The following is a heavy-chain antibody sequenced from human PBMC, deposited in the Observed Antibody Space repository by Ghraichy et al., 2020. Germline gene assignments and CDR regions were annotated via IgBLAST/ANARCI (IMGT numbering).Heavy chain of an antibody. Sequence: SETLSLTCTVSGGSISSYYWSWIRQPPGKGLEWIGYIYYSGSTNYNPSLKSRVTISVDTSKNQFSLKLSSVTAADTAVYYCARDLGGYSYGYIYWGQGTLVTGSS. CDR2: IYYSGST. CDR1: GGSISSYY. CDR3: ARDLGGYSYGYIY. V-gene: IGHV4-59*01. J-gene: IGHJ4*02. D-gene: IGHD5-18*01.